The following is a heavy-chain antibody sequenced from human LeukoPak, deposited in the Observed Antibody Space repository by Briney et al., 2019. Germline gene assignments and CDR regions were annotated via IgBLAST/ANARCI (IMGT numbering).Heavy chain of an antibody. CDR2: TYYRSKWYN. J-gene: IGHJ4*02. CDR1: GDSVSSNSAA. CDR3: ARLAPGGYDEFDY. V-gene: IGHV6-1*01. D-gene: IGHD5-12*01. Sequence: SQALSLTCAISGDSVSSNSAAWSWIRQSPSRGLEWLGRTYYRSKWYNNYAVSVKGRITINPDTSKNQFSLQLNSVTPEDTAVYYCARLAPGGYDEFDYWGQGTLVTVSS.